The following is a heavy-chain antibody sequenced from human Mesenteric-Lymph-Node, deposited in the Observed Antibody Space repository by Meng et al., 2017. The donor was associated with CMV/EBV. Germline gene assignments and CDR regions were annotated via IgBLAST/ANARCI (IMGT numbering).Heavy chain of an antibody. J-gene: IGHJ4*02. Sequence: ASVKVSCKASGYSFTGNYMHWVRQAPGQGLEWMGWINPYSGDTNYAEKFLGRVTMTRDTSISAAYMELSSLRSDDTAVYYCARGNPMRSFDSWGQGTLVTVSS. CDR3: ARGNPMRSFDS. V-gene: IGHV1-2*02. CDR1: GYSFTGNY. CDR2: INPYSGDT.